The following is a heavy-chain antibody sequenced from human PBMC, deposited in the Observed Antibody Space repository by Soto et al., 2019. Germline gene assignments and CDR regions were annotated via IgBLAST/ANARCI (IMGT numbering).Heavy chain of an antibody. J-gene: IGHJ3*02. D-gene: IGHD3-22*01. CDR1: GFTFSSYA. CDR2: TSYDGSNK. V-gene: IGHV3-30-3*01. CDR3: ARVGTMTVPPI. Sequence: QVQLVESGGGVVQPGRSLRLSCAASGFTFSSYAMHWVRQAPGKGLEWVAVTSYDGSNKYYADSVKGRFTISRDNSKNTLYLQMNSLSAEDTAVYYCARVGTMTVPPIWGQGTMVTVSS.